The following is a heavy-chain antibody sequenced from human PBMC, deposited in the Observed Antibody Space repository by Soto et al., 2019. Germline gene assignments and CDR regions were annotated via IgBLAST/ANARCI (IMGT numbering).Heavy chain of an antibody. D-gene: IGHD3-3*01. CDR3: AREYYDFWSGYYRFDY. Sequence: GSVKVSCKASGYTFTSYAMHGVRRAPGQRLEWMGWINAGNGNTKYSQKFQGRVTITRDTSASTAYMELSSLRSEDTAVYYCAREYYDFWSGYYRFDYWGQGTLVTVYS. CDR1: GYTFTSYA. CDR2: INAGNGNT. V-gene: IGHV1-3*01. J-gene: IGHJ4*02.